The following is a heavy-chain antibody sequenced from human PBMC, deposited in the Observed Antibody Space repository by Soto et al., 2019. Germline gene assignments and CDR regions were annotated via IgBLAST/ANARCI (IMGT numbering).Heavy chain of an antibody. J-gene: IGHJ4*02. D-gene: IGHD2-15*01. CDR2: IYYSGST. Sequence: PSETLSLTCTVSGGSISSYYWSWIRQPPGKELQYIGYIYYSGSTNYNPSLKSRVTISDDTSTNQFSLTLSSVTAADTAVYYCARGVARLRWQLPTYDYWGQGTLVTVSS. CDR3: ARGVARLRWQLPTYDY. V-gene: IGHV4-59*12. CDR1: GGSISSYY.